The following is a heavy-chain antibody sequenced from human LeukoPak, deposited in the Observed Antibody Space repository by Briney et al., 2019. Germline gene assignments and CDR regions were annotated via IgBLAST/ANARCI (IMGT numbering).Heavy chain of an antibody. CDR1: GYTSTTYG. J-gene: IGHJ4*02. Sequence: ASVKVSCKASGYTSTTYGISWVRQAPGQGLEWMGWTYNSYTHYAQTLRDRLTMTTDTSTSTSYTELRSLRSDDTAVYYCARALAQGGSFDLYYFDSWGQGSLVTVSS. V-gene: IGHV1-18*01. CDR3: ARALAQGGSFDLYYFDS. CDR2: TYNSYT. D-gene: IGHD3-9*01.